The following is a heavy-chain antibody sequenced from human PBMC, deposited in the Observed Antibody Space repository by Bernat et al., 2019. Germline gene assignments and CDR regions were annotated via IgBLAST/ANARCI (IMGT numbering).Heavy chain of an antibody. CDR3: ARHLRQSGNTPDY. Sequence: QLQLQESGPGLVKPSETLSLTCTVSGISITSSSSYWGWIRQPPGKRLEWIGAIYYSGTTYYNPSLKSRVTMSVVASSNQFSLKVNALTAADTAVYYCARHLRQSGNTPDYWGQGTLVTVSS. CDR2: IYYSGTT. V-gene: IGHV4-39*01. D-gene: IGHD5-12*01. J-gene: IGHJ4*02. CDR1: GISITSSSSY.